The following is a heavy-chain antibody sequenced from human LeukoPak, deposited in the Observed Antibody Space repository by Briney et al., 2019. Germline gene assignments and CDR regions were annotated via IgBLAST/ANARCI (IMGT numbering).Heavy chain of an antibody. CDR3: AKDDNYYDSSGYYRV. V-gene: IGHV3-23*01. CDR1: GFTFSSHV. CDR2: ISGGGGST. J-gene: IGHJ4*02. D-gene: IGHD3-22*01. Sequence: PGGSLRLSCAVSGFTFSSHVMSWVRQAPGKGLEWVSTISGGGGSTYYADSVKGRFTISRDNSKNTLYLQMNSLRAEDTAVYYCAKDDNYYDSSGYYRVWGQGTLVAVSS.